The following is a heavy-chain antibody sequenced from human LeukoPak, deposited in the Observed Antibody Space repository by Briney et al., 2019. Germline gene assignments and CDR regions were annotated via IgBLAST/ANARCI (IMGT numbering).Heavy chain of an antibody. CDR1: GDSVSSNSAA. D-gene: IGHD3-9*01. J-gene: IGHJ6*04. V-gene: IGHV6-1*01. CDR2: TYYRSKLYN. CDR3: ARGPARTYYDILTGTRDPYYYYGMDV. Sequence: QTLSLTCALSGDSVSSNSAAWHWIRQSPSRGLEWLGRTYYRSKLYNDYAVSVKSRITINPDTSKNQFSLQLNSVTPEDTAVYYCARGPARTYYDILTGTRDPYYYYGMDVWGKGTTVTVSS.